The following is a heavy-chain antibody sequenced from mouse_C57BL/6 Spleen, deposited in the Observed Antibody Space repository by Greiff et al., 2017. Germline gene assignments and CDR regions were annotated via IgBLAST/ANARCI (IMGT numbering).Heavy chain of an antibody. J-gene: IGHJ1*03. CDR3: ARRVTTVVARYFDV. Sequence: QVQLQQPGAELVKPGASVKMSCKASGYTFTSYWITWVQQRPGQGLEWIGDIYPGSGSTNYNEKFKSKATLTVDTSSSTAYMQLSSLTSEDSAVYYCARRVTTVVARYFDVWGTGTTVTVSS. CDR1: GYTFTSYW. CDR2: IYPGSGST. V-gene: IGHV1-55*01. D-gene: IGHD1-1*01.